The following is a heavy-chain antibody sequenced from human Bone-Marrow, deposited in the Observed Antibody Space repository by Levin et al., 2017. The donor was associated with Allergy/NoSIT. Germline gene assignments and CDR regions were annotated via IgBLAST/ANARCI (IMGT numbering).Heavy chain of an antibody. V-gene: IGHV3-66*01. D-gene: IGHD2-15*01. CDR2: IYSAGST. CDR3: AASTALLIFDY. J-gene: IGHJ4*02. Sequence: LSLTCAASGFTVRSPYMSWFRQAPGQGLEWVSIIYSAGSTYYAESVKGRVTISRDDSKNTLFLQMDSLRAEETAVYFCAASTALLIFDYWGPGALVTVSS. CDR1: GFTVRSPY.